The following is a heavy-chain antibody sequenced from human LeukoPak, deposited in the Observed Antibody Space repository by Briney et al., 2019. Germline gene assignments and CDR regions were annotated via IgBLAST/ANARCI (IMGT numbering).Heavy chain of an antibody. D-gene: IGHD6-13*01. V-gene: IGHV3-23*01. CDR1: GFTFSSYA. CDR2: ISGSGGST. CDR3: AESIAAAGTSFDY. Sequence: GGSLRLSCAASGFTFSSYAKSWVRQAPGKGLEWVSAISGSGGSTYYADSVKGRFTISRDNSKNTLYLQMNSLRAEDTAVYYCAESIAAAGTSFDYWGQGTLVTVSS. J-gene: IGHJ4*02.